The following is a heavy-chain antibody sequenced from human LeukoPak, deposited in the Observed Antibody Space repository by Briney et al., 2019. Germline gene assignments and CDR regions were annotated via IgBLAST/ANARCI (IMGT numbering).Heavy chain of an antibody. CDR2: ISYDGTNK. V-gene: IGHV3-30-3*01. D-gene: IGHD1-26*01. CDR1: GFTFSSYA. J-gene: IGHJ4*02. CDR3: ARDPRGSPYYFDY. Sequence: GGSLRLSCAASGFTFSSYAIHWVRQAPGKGVEWVAVISYDGTNKNYADSVKGRFTISRDKSKNTVYLQMNSLRVQDAAVYYCARDPRGSPYYFDYWGQGTLVTVSS.